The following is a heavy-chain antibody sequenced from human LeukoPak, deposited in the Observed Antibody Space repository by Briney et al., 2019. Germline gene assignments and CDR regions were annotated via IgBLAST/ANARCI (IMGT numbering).Heavy chain of an antibody. CDR2: INHSGST. V-gene: IGHV4-34*01. J-gene: IGHJ6*02. CDR1: GGSFSGYY. D-gene: IGHD6-6*01. Sequence: SETLSLTCAVYGGSFSGYYWSWIRQPPGKGLEWIGEINHSGSTNYNPSLKSRVTISVDTSKNQFSLKLSSVTAADTAVYYCARDYSSSSEVYYYGMDVWGQGTTVTVSS. CDR3: ARDYSSSSEVYYYGMDV.